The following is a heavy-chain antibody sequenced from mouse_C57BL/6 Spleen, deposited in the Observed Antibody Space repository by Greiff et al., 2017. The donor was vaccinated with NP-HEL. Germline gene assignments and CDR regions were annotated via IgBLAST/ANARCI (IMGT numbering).Heavy chain of an antibody. D-gene: IGHD2-4*01. V-gene: IGHV1-52*01. CDR1: GYTFTSYW. CDR2: IDPSDSET. Sequence: QVQLQQPGAELVRPGSSVKLSCKASGYTFTSYWMHWVKQRPIQGLEWIGNIDPSDSETHYNQKFKDKATLTVDKSSLTAYMQLSSLTSEDSAVYYCARRHVDYGFAYWGQGTLVTVSA. J-gene: IGHJ3*01. CDR3: ARRHVDYGFAY.